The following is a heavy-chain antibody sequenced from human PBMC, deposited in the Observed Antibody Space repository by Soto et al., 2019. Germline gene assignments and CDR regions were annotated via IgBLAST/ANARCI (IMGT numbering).Heavy chain of an antibody. J-gene: IGHJ6*03. CDR3: ARGLILWFGELSRRGGYYYYMDV. CDR2: INDSGNI. Sequence: QVQLQQWGAGLLKPSETLSLTCAVYGGSFSGYQWTWIRQTPGTGLEWFGEINDSGNINYNPSLMGRVTILLDTPKKQISLRLSSVTAADSAVYYCARGLILWFGELSRRGGYYYYMDVWGKGTTVTVSS. D-gene: IGHD3-10*01. V-gene: IGHV4-34*01. CDR1: GGSFSGYQ.